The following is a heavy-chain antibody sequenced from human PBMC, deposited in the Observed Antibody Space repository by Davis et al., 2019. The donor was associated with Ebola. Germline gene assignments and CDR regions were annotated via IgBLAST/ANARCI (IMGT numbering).Heavy chain of an antibody. CDR1: GFTFGDYA. Sequence: PGGSLRLSCRVFGFTFGDYAINWVRQAPGKGLEWVGFIRSKAYGGKPAYAASVKGRFTISRDDSKSIAYLQMDSLKIEDTAVYYCSRDLKQPPPSYYYGMDVWGQGTTVTVSS. J-gene: IGHJ6*02. CDR3: SRDLKQPPPSYYYGMDV. CDR2: IRSKAYGGKP. V-gene: IGHV3-49*04.